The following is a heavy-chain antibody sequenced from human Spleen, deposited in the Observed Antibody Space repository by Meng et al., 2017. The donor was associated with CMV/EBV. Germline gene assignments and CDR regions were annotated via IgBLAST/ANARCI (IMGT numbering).Heavy chain of an antibody. CDR1: GFTFSGSA. Sequence: GESLKISCAASGFTFSGSAMHWVRQASGKGLEWVGRIRSKANSYATAYAASVKGRFTISRDDSKNTAYLQMNSLKTEDTAVYYCNYYGSGSYYPNFDYWGQGTLVTVSS. CDR2: IRSKANSYAT. D-gene: IGHD3-10*01. J-gene: IGHJ4*02. CDR3: NYYGSGSYYPNFDY. V-gene: IGHV3-73*01.